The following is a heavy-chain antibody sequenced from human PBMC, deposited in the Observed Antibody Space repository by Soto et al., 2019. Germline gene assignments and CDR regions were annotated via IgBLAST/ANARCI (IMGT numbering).Heavy chain of an antibody. CDR2: IVPNVGTV. CDR1: GGTLSSFITYP. J-gene: IGHJ4*02. D-gene: IGHD3-3*01. CDR3: ARRDTSGFLRYFDT. Sequence: QVQLVQSGPEVKKPGSSVKVSCKTSGGTLSSFITYPINSVRQAPGQGPEWMGGIVPNVGTVNYAQRFHGRVTITADKSAGTSYMEVNSLRSEDTALYYCARRDTSGFLRYFDTWGQGTVVSVS. V-gene: IGHV1-69*06.